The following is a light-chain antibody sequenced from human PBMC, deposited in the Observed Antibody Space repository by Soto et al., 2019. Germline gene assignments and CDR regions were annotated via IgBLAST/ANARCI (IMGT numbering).Light chain of an antibody. CDR1: QSISRY. CDR2: GAS. V-gene: IGKV3D-15*01. CDR3: QQCDNWPLIT. Sequence: IVLTQSPGTLSLSPGERTTLSGRASQSISRYLAWDQQKPGQGPRLLIYGASSTATGTPDRFSGTGSGTDFTLTITSLQSEDFALYYCQQCDNWPLITFGQGTRLEI. J-gene: IGKJ5*01.